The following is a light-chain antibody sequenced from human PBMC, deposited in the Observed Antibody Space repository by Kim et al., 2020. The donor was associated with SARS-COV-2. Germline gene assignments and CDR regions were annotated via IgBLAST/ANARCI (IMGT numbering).Light chain of an antibody. CDR3: NSRDSSGNHVV. Sequence: VALGQTVRITCQGDSLRSYYASWYQQKPGQAPVLVIYGKNNRPSGIPDRFSGSSSGNTASLTITGAQAEDEADYYCNSRDSSGNHVVFGGGT. V-gene: IGLV3-19*01. CDR1: SLRSYY. CDR2: GKN. J-gene: IGLJ2*01.